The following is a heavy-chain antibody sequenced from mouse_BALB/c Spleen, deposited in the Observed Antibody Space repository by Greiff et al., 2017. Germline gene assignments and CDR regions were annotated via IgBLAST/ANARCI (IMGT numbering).Heavy chain of an antibody. CDR3: ARPHYGSSYWFAY. CDR2: IDPENGNT. D-gene: IGHD1-1*01. Sequence: EVQLVESGAELVRPGALVKLSCKASGFNIKDYYMHWVKQRPEQGLEWIGWIDPENGNTIYDPKFQGKASITADTSSNTAYLQLSSLTSEDTAVYYCARPHYGSSYWFAYWGQGTLVTVSA. CDR1: GFNIKDYY. V-gene: IGHV14-1*02. J-gene: IGHJ3*01.